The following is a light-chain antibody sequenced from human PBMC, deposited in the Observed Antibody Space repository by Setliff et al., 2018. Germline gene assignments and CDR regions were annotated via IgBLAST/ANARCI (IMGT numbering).Light chain of an antibody. Sequence: QSALAQPASVSGSPGQSITISCTGASSDIGDSNYVSWYQQHPGKAPKLIIYDVSDRPSGVSHRFSGSKSGNTASLTVSGLQAEDEADYYCSSHGGSNNWSVFGTGTKV. V-gene: IGLV2-14*01. CDR3: SSHGGSNNWSV. J-gene: IGLJ1*01. CDR1: SSDIGDSNY. CDR2: DVS.